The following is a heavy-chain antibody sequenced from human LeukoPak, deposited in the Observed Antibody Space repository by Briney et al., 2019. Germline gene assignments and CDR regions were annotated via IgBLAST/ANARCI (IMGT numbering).Heavy chain of an antibody. D-gene: IGHD3-10*01. CDR3: ARDWFWLTY. CDR1: GFTFSSYG. J-gene: IGHJ4*02. CDR2: ISYDGSNK. V-gene: IGHV3-30*03. Sequence: PGGSLRLSCAASGFTFSSYGMHWVRQAPGKGLEWVAVISYDGSNKYYADSVKGRFTISRDNSKNTLYLQMNSLRAEDTAVYYCARDWFWLTYWGQGTLVTVSS.